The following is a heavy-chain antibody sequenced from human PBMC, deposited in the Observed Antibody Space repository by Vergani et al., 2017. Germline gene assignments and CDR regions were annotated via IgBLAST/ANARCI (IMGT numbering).Heavy chain of an antibody. CDR2: IYYRGST. CDR3: ARGPGRYDSSGYPFDY. D-gene: IGHD3-22*01. Sequence: QVQLQESGPGLVKPSETLSLTCTVSGCSISSYYWSWIRQPPGQGLEWIGYIYYRGSTNDNPSLKSRVTISVDTSKNQFSLKLSSVTAADTAVYYCARGPGRYDSSGYPFDYWGQGTLVTVSS. J-gene: IGHJ4*02. CDR1: GCSISSYY. V-gene: IGHV4-59*01.